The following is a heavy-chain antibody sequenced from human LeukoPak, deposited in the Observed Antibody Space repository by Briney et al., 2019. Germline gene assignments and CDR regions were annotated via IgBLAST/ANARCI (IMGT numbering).Heavy chain of an antibody. CDR2: INHSGST. CDR3: ARRALGYCSGGSCRAEYFQH. CDR1: GGSFSGYY. D-gene: IGHD2-15*01. J-gene: IGHJ1*01. Sequence: SETLSLTCAVYGGSFSGYYWSWIRQPPGKGLEWIGEINHSGSTNYNPSLKSRVTISVDTSKNQFSLKLSSVTAADTAVYYCARRALGYCSGGSCRAEYFQHWGQGTLVTVSS. V-gene: IGHV4-34*01.